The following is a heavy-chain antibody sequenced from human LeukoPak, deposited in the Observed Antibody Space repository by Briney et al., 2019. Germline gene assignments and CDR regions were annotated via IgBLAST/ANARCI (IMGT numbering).Heavy chain of an antibody. J-gene: IGHJ4*02. CDR1: GFTFSSYG. V-gene: IGHV3-30*18. CDR2: ISYDGSNK. CDR3: SKGRIAVAGKFDY. Sequence: GGSLRLSCAASGFTFSSYGMHWVRQAPGKGLEWVAVISYDGSNKYYADSVKGRFTISRDNSKNTLYRQMNSLRAEDTAVYYCSKGRIAVAGKFDYWGQGTLVTVSS. D-gene: IGHD6-19*01.